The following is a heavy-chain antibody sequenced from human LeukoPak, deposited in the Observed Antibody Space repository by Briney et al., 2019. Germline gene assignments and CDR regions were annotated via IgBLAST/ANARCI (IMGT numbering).Heavy chain of an antibody. CDR3: ARGGPVWYFDY. J-gene: IGHJ4*02. D-gene: IGHD2-21*01. Sequence: PSETLSLTCAVYGGSFSGYYWSWIRQPPGKGLEWIGEINHSGSTNYNPSLKSRVTISVDTSKNQFSLKLSSVTAADTAVYYCARGGPVWYFDYWGQGTLVTVSS. V-gene: IGHV4-34*01. CDR2: INHSGST. CDR1: GGSFSGYY.